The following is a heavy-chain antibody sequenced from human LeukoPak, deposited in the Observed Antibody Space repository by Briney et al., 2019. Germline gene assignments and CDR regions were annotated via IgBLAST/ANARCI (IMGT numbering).Heavy chain of an antibody. Sequence: ATVKVSCKASGYTFTSYGISWVRQAPGQGLEWMGWISAYNGNTNYAQKLQGRVTMTTDTSTSTAYMELRSLRSDDTAVYYCARDQVPHIVVVTATLDYWGQGTLVTVSS. D-gene: IGHD2-21*02. CDR1: GYTFTSYG. V-gene: IGHV1-18*01. J-gene: IGHJ4*02. CDR2: ISAYNGNT. CDR3: ARDQVPHIVVVTATLDY.